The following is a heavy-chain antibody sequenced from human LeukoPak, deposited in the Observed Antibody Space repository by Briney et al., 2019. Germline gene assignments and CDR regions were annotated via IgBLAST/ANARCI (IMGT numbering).Heavy chain of an antibody. CDR3: ARLPLYSGTNADPFDI. D-gene: IGHD1-26*01. CDR2: IYPGDSDT. CDR1: GYSFTTSW. V-gene: IGHV5-51*01. J-gene: IGHJ3*02. Sequence: GESLKISCKTSGYSFTTSWIAWVGQMPGKGLEWMGVIYPGDSDTRYGPSFKGQVTISADKSISIAYLQWSSLKASDTAMYYCARLPLYSGTNADPFDIWGRGTMVTVSS.